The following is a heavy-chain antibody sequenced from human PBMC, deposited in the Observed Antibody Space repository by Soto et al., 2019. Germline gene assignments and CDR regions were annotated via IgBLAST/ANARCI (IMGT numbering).Heavy chain of an antibody. V-gene: IGHV1-8*01. Sequence: ASVKVSCKTSGYAFTSYDINWVRQAPGQGLEWMGWMKPNSGDTGYAPKFQGRVNMTRNTSTGTAYMELSSLISEDTAVYYCARSRAVAEASPYYYYAMDLWGQGTTVTVSS. J-gene: IGHJ6*02. CDR3: ARSRAVAEASPYYYYAMDL. CDR2: MKPNSGDT. D-gene: IGHD6-13*01. CDR1: GYAFTSYD.